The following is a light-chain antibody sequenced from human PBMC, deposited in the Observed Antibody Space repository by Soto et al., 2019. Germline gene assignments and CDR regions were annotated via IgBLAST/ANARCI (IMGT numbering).Light chain of an antibody. Sequence: DIQMTQSPSSLSASVGDRVTITCRASQSISSYLNWYQQKPGKAPKLLIYAASSLQSGVPSRFSGSGSGTDFTLTISSLQPEDFAIYYCQQSYSTPFPFGPGTKVDIK. CDR1: QSISSY. V-gene: IGKV1-39*01. J-gene: IGKJ3*01. CDR2: AAS. CDR3: QQSYSTPFP.